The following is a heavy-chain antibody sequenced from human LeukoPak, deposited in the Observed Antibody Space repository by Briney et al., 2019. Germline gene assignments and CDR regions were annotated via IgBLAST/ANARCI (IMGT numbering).Heavy chain of an antibody. CDR2: INPNSGGT. J-gene: IGHJ4*02. CDR1: GYTFTGYY. V-gene: IGHV1-2*02. D-gene: IGHD6-19*01. CDR3: ARALPVFSSGWFVYFDY. Sequence: ASVKVSCKASGYTFTGYYMHWVRQAPGQGLEWMGWINPNSGGTNYAQKFQGRVTMTRDTSISTAYMELSRLRSDGTAVYYCARALPVFSSGWFVYFDYWGQGTLVTVSS.